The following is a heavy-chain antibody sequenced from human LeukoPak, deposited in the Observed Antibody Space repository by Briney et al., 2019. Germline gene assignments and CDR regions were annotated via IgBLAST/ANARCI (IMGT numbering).Heavy chain of an antibody. CDR2: INPSGGST. V-gene: IGHV1-46*01. CDR1: GYTLTNYY. D-gene: IGHD3-22*01. J-gene: IGHJ3*02. CDR3: ARGRRHYDSSDYYYEGDGFGI. Sequence: ASVKVSCKASGYTLTNYYMHWVRQAPGQGLEWMGIINPSGGSTSYAQKFQGRVTMTRDTSTSTVYMELSRLRSDDTAVYYCARGRRHYDSSDYYYEGDGFGIWGQGTMVTVSS.